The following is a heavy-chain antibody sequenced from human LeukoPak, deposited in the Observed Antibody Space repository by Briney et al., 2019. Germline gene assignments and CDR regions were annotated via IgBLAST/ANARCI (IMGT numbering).Heavy chain of an antibody. J-gene: IGHJ4*02. Sequence: SETLSLTCTVSGGSISSSSYYWGWIRQPPGKGLERIGSIYYSGSTYYNPSLKSRVTISVDTSKNQFSLKLSSVTAADTAVYYCARNLYYYDSSGYYYYWGQGTLVTVSS. CDR2: IYYSGST. CDR3: ARNLYYYDSSGYYYY. V-gene: IGHV4-39*01. CDR1: GGSISSSSYY. D-gene: IGHD3-22*01.